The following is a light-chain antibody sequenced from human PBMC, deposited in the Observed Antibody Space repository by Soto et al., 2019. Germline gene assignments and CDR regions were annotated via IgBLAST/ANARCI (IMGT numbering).Light chain of an antibody. CDR1: SSDVGGYNY. J-gene: IGLJ1*01. CDR3: CSYAGSYTFGV. Sequence: QSALTQPRSVSGSPGQSVTISCTGTSSDVGGYNYVSWYQQHPGKAPKLMIYDVSKRPSGVPDRFSGSKSGNTASLTISGLQAEDEADYYCCSYAGSYTFGVFETGTKLTVL. V-gene: IGLV2-11*01. CDR2: DVS.